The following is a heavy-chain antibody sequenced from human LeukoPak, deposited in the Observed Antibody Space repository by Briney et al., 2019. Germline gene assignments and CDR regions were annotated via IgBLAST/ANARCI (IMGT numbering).Heavy chain of an antibody. D-gene: IGHD5-24*01. J-gene: IGHJ3*02. V-gene: IGHV3-66*01. CDR2: IYSGGST. Sequence: GGSLRLSCAASGFTVSSNYMSWVRQAPGKGLEWVSVIYSGGSTYYADSVKGRFTISRDNSKNTLYLQMNSLRAEDTAVYYCASRRGGYNDAFDIWGQGTMVTVSS. CDR1: GFTVSSNY. CDR3: ASRRGGYNDAFDI.